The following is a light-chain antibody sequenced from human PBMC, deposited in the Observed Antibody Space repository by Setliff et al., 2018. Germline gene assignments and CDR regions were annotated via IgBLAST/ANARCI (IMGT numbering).Light chain of an antibody. CDR3: AAWDDSLNGEV. J-gene: IGLJ1*01. CDR1: SSNIESNT. V-gene: IGLV1-44*01. CDR2: RNN. Sequence: QSVLTQPPSASGTPGQRVTISCSGSSSNIESNTVNWYQQLPGTAPKLLIYRNNQRPSGVPDRFSGTKSGTSASLAISGLQSEDEADYYCAAWDDSLNGEVFGTGTKV.